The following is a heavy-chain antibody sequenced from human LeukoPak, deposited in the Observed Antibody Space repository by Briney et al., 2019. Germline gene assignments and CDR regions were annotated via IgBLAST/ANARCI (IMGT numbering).Heavy chain of an antibody. V-gene: IGHV1-8*03. J-gene: IGHJ4*02. CDR3: ARGAYSSSHYHIDY. D-gene: IGHD6-13*01. CDR1: GYTFTSYD. Sequence: GASVKVSCKASGYTFTSYDINWVRQATGQGLEWMGWMNPNSGNTGYAQKFQGRVTITRNTSISTAYMELSSLRSEDTAVYYCARGAYSSSHYHIDYWGQGTLVTVSS. CDR2: MNPNSGNT.